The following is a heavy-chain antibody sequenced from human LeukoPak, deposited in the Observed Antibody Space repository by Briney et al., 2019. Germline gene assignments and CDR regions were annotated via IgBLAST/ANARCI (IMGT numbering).Heavy chain of an antibody. CDR2: ISGSGGST. J-gene: IGHJ5*02. V-gene: IGHV3-23*01. CDR3: AKDLRGVATKPENWFDP. D-gene: IGHD5-24*01. CDR1: GFTFSSYA. Sequence: PGGSLRLSCATSGFTFSSYAMSWVRQAPGKGLEWVSAISGSGGSTYYADSVKGRFTISRDNSKNTLYLQMNSLRAEDTAVYYCAKDLRGVATKPENWFDPWGQGTLVTVSS.